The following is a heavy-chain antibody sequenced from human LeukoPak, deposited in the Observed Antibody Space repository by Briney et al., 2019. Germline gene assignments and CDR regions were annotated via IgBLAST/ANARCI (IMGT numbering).Heavy chain of an antibody. J-gene: IGHJ3*02. Sequence: GGSLRLSCAASGLTFSSYGMHWVRQAPGKGLEWVAVISHEGSNQYYADSVEGRFTISRDNSKNTLYLQMNSLRAEDTAVYYCAKDGERATITGDAAFDIWGQGTMVTVS. CDR1: GLTFSSYG. V-gene: IGHV3-30*18. D-gene: IGHD5-24*01. CDR2: ISHEGSNQ. CDR3: AKDGERATITGDAAFDI.